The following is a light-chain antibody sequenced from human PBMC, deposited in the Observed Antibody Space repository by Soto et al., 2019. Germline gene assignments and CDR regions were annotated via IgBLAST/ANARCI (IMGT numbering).Light chain of an antibody. CDR1: QSVSNRY. CDR3: QQYGTSEII. V-gene: IGKV3-20*01. CDR2: DAS. Sequence: EIVLTQSPATLSVSPGERATLFWRASQSVSNRYVAWYQQKSGQAPRLLIYDASSRVTGIPDRFSGRGAGTDVTLTISRLAPEDFEVFYCQQYGTSEIIVGQGTRLEIK. J-gene: IGKJ5*01.